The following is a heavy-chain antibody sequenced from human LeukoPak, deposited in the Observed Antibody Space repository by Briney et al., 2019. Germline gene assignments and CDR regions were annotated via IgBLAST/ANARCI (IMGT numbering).Heavy chain of an antibody. CDR3: ARGYDSSGYYFDY. CDR1: GGSISSGSYY. Sequence: SETLSLTCTVSGGSISSGSYYWIWIRQPAGKGLEWIGRIYTSGSTNYNPSLKSRDTISVDTSKNQYTLKLSSVTAADTAVYYCARGYDSSGYYFDYWGQGTLVTVSS. CDR2: IYTSGST. J-gene: IGHJ4*02. D-gene: IGHD3-22*01. V-gene: IGHV4-61*02.